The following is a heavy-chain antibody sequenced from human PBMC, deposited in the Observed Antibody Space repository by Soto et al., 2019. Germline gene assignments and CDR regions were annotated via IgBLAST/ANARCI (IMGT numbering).Heavy chain of an antibody. Sequence: ASVKVSCKASGYTFTGYYMHWVRQAPGQGLEWMGWINPNSGGTNYAQKFQGWVTMTRDTSISTAYMELSRLRSDDTAVYYCARGLELRSKTPVWYYCMDVWGQGTTVTVSS. J-gene: IGHJ6*02. D-gene: IGHD1-7*01. CDR1: GYTFTGYY. CDR3: ARGLELRSKTPVWYYCMDV. V-gene: IGHV1-2*04. CDR2: INPNSGGT.